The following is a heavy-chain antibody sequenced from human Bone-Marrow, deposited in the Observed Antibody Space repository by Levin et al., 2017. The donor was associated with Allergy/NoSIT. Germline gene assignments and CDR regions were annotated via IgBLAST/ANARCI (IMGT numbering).Heavy chain of an antibody. Sequence: LSLTCAASGFSVRVIYMSWVRQAPGKGLEWVSLIHAGGGGTYYADSVRGRFTISRDNSKNTLYLQMNKLRTEDTAVYYCASLAVTQGFAPWGQGTLVTVSA. CDR3: ASLAVTQGFAP. CDR1: GFSVRVIY. J-gene: IGHJ5*02. D-gene: IGHD4-23*01. CDR2: IHAGGGGT. V-gene: IGHV3-66*01.